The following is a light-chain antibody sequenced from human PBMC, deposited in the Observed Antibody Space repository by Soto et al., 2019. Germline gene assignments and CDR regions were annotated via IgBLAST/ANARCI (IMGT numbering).Light chain of an antibody. CDR2: SAF. V-gene: IGKV3-20*01. Sequence: EIVLTQSPGTLSLSPGERATLSCRASQTVYRNYLAWYQQKPGQAPRRLIHSAFTRATGIPDRFSGGGSGTDFTRTIGRLEPEDFAVDYCQQYGTSVWAFGQGTKVEIK. CDR1: QTVYRNY. J-gene: IGKJ1*01. CDR3: QQYGTSVWA.